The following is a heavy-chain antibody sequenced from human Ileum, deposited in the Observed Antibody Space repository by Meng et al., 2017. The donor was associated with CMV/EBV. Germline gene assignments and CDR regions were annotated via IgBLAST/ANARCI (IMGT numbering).Heavy chain of an antibody. CDR1: GFTFSSYA. CDR2: IWYDGSNK. Sequence: GGSLRLSCEASGFTFSSYAMSWVRQAPGKGLEWVAVIWYDGSNKYYADSVKGRFTISRDNSKNTLYLQMNSLRAEDPAVYYCAKEGVYGDYGWYYFDYWGQGTLVTVSS. CDR3: AKEGVYGDYGWYYFDY. V-gene: IGHV3-33*06. D-gene: IGHD4-17*01. J-gene: IGHJ4*02.